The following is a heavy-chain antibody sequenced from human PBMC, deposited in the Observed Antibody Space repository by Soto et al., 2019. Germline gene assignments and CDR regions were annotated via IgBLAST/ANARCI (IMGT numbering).Heavy chain of an antibody. CDR2: IYSGDST. Sequence: PGGSLRLSCAASGFTVSSNYMSWVRQAPGKGLEWVSVIYSGDSTYYADYAKGQITISRDNSNNTLYLQMNSLRAEDTAVYYCARSYRAYYDYVWGSYHYDAFDIWGQGTMVTVSS. CDR3: ARSYRAYYDYVWGSYHYDAFDI. V-gene: IGHV3-53*01. D-gene: IGHD3-16*02. J-gene: IGHJ3*02. CDR1: GFTVSSNY.